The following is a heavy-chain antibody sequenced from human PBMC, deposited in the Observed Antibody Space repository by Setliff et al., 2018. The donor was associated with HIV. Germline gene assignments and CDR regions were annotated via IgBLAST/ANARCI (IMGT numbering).Heavy chain of an antibody. D-gene: IGHD3-16*01. CDR2: INDGNT. J-gene: IGHJ4*02. CDR3: ARDPWGEGHSY. V-gene: IGHV1-18*01. Sequence: ASVKVSCKATGYIFTNYGITWVRQAPGQGLEWVGWINDGNTHYAQKLQGRVTMFTDTSTTTAYMEPRSLTSDDTAVYYCARDPWGEGHSYWGQGTLVTVSS. CDR1: GYIFTNYG.